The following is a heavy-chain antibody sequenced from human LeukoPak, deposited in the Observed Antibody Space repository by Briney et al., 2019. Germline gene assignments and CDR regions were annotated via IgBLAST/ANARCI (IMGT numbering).Heavy chain of an antibody. D-gene: IGHD6-13*01. CDR2: INPNSGGT. Sequence: ASVKVSCKASGYTFTGYYMHWVRRAPGQGLEWMGWINPNSGGTNYAQKFQGRVTMTRDTSISTAYMELSRLRSDDTAVYYCAREPIAGNWFAPWGQGTLVTVSS. V-gene: IGHV1-2*02. CDR3: AREPIAGNWFAP. CDR1: GYTFTGYY. J-gene: IGHJ5*02.